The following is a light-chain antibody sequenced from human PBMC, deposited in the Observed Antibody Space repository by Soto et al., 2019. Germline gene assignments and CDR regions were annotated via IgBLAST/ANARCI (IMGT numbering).Light chain of an antibody. V-gene: IGKV1-39*01. J-gene: IGKJ3*01. CDR1: QSISSY. CDR3: QQSHSTPVT. Sequence: DIQMTQSPSSLSASVGDRVTITCRASQSISSYLNWYQQKPGKAPKLLIFAASSLQSGVPSRFSSSGSGTDFSLTISSLQPEDFATYYCQQSHSTPVTFGPGTKVDIK. CDR2: AAS.